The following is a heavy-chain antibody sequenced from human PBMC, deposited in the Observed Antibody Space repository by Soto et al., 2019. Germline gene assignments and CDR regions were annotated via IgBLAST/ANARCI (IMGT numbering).Heavy chain of an antibody. CDR1: GYTFTGYY. Sequence: ASVKVSCKASGYTFTGYYMHWVRQAPGQGLEWMGWINPNSGGTNYAQKFQGWVTMTRDTSISTAYMELSRLRSDDTAVYYCARHVSDYHQVLGSYFDYWGQGTLVTVSS. J-gene: IGHJ4*02. CDR2: INPNSGGT. D-gene: IGHD4-17*01. V-gene: IGHV1-2*04. CDR3: ARHVSDYHQVLGSYFDY.